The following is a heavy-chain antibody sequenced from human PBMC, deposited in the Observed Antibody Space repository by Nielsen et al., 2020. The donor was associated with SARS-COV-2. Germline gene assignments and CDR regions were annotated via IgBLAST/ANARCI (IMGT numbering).Heavy chain of an antibody. CDR2: ISWNSVDI. CDR3: ARGTYYYDSSGYRTPYYFDY. J-gene: IGHJ4*02. V-gene: IGHV3-9*01. Sequence: SLKISCAASGFPFDNYAMHWVRRVPGKGLEWVSDISWNSVDIGYADSVKGRFTISRDNAKNSPYLQMNSLRAGDTAVYYCARGTYYYDSSGYRTPYYFDYWGQGTLVTVSS. D-gene: IGHD3-22*01. CDR1: GFPFDNYA.